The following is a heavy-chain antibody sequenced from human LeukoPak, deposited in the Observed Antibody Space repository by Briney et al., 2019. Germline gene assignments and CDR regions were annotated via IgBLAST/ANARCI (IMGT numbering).Heavy chain of an antibody. Sequence: GGSLRLSCAASGFTFSSYAMSWVRQAPGKGLEWVSSASGSGGSTYYADSVKGRFTISRDNSKNTLYLQMNSLRAEDTAIYYCASYVDIVATTEFDYWGQGTLVTVSS. V-gene: IGHV3-23*01. CDR2: ASGSGGST. CDR3: ASYVDIVATTEFDY. CDR1: GFTFSSYA. D-gene: IGHD5-12*01. J-gene: IGHJ4*02.